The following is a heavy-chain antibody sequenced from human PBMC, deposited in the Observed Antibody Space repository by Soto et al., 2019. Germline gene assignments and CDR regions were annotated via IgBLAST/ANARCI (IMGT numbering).Heavy chain of an antibody. V-gene: IGHV4-30-2*01. J-gene: IGHJ4*02. CDR3: ARVRREFANGSPVDY. CDR2: IYYGGST. CDR1: GGSISSGDYS. D-gene: IGHD3-10*01. Sequence: SETLSLTCAVSGGSISSGDYSWNWIRQPPGKGLEWIGYIYYGGSTYYNPSLQSRVTMSVDRSRNQFSLKLNSVTAADTAVYYCARVRREFANGSPVDYWRQGPLVTVS.